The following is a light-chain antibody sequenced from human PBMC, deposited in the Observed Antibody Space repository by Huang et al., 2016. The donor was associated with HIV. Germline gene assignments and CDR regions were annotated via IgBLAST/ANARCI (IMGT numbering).Light chain of an antibody. CDR2: AAS. Sequence: DIQMTQSPSSLSASVGDRVTITCRASQSISTYLNWYQQKPGKAPKLLIYAASTLQSGVSSSCSGSGSGTDFTLTISSLQPEDVATYYCQQTYSTLTFGPGTKVDIK. CDR3: QQTYSTLT. V-gene: IGKV1-39*01. CDR1: QSISTY. J-gene: IGKJ3*01.